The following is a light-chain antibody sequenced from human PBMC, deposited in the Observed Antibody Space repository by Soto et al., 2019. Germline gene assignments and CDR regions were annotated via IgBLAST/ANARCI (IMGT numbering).Light chain of an antibody. CDR3: QQYNTFWT. CDR2: AAS. V-gene: IGKV1-13*02. Sequence: AAQWTQSPSSVSPPVGDRVTISCRASQGIGSALAWYQQKPGKAPKLLIYAASSLQSGVPSRFSGSGSGTEFTLTISSLQPDDFATYYCQQYNTFWTFGPGTKVDIK. J-gene: IGKJ1*01. CDR1: QGIGSA.